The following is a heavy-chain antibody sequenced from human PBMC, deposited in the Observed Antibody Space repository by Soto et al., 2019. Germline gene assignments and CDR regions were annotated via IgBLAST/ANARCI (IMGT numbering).Heavy chain of an antibody. D-gene: IGHD2-2*02. CDR2: IKSKTDGGTT. V-gene: IGHV3-15*01. CDR3: TTDSYCSSTSCYTHYYYYGMDV. CDR1: GFTFSNAW. J-gene: IGHJ6*02. Sequence: GGSLRLSCAASGFTFSNAWMSRVRQAPGKGLEWVGRIKSKTDGGTTDYAAPVKGRFTISRDDSKNTLYLQMNSLKTEDTAVYYCTTDSYCSSTSCYTHYYYYGMDVWGQGTTVTVSS.